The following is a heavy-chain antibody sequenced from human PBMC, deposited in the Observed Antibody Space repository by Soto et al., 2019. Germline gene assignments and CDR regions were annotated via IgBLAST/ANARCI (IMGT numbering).Heavy chain of an antibody. Sequence: PGGSLRLSCAASGFTFSSYSMNWVRQAPGKGLEWVSSISSSSSYIYYADSVKGRFTISRDNAKNSLYLQMNSLRAEDTAVYYCARDPDYSNYYYYMDVWGKGTTVTVSS. J-gene: IGHJ6*03. CDR2: ISSSSSYI. CDR3: ARDPDYSNYYYYMDV. CDR1: GFTFSSYS. D-gene: IGHD4-4*01. V-gene: IGHV3-21*01.